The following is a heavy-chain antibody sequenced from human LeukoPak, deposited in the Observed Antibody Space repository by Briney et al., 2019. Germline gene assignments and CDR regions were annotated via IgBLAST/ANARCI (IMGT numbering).Heavy chain of an antibody. D-gene: IGHD1-1*01. J-gene: IGHJ3*02. Sequence: PGGSLRLSCAASGFTFSSYAMSWVRQAPGKGVEWVSAISGSGGSTYYADSVQGRFTISRDNSRNTLYLQMNSLRAGDTAVYFCAKDFIGNVADAFDIWGQGTMVTVSS. V-gene: IGHV3-23*01. CDR1: GFTFSSYA. CDR3: AKDFIGNVADAFDI. CDR2: ISGSGGST.